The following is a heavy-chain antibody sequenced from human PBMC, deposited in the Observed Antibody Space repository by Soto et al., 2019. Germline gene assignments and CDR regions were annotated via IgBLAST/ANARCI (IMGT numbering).Heavy chain of an antibody. CDR2: IYYSGST. J-gene: IGHJ5*02. V-gene: IGHV4-39*02. D-gene: IGHD3-22*01. CDR3: AREGYYYDSSGQYNWFDP. Sequence: SERLSRTWTVSGGCICSSSYYWGWIRQPTRKGLEWIGSIYYSGSTYYPPSLKSRVTISVDTSKNQFSLKLSSVTAADTAVYYCAREGYYYDSSGQYNWFDPWGQGTLVTVS. CDR1: GGCICSSSYY.